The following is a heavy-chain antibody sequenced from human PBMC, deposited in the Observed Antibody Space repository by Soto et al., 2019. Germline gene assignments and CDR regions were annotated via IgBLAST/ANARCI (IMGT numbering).Heavy chain of an antibody. CDR1: GYTFTSYG. CDR3: ARDSSSYENWSYDGYNWFDP. CDR2: ISAYNGNT. D-gene: IGHD1-7*01. J-gene: IGHJ5*02. V-gene: IGHV1-18*01. Sequence: ASVKVSCKASGYTFTSYGISWVRQAPGQGLEWMGWISAYNGNTNYAQKLQGRVTMTTDTSTSTAYMELRSLRSDDTAVYYCARDSSSYENWSYDGYNWFDPWGQETLLTAAS.